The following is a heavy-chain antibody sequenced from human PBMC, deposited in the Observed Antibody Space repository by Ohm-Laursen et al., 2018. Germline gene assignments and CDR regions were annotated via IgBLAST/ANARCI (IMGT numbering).Heavy chain of an antibody. CDR2: IRNKAYGYTT. V-gene: IGHV3-72*01. D-gene: IGHD2/OR15-2a*01. CDR1: GFTFSDPY. J-gene: IGHJ3*01. Sequence: SLRLSCTASGFTFSDPYMDWVRQAPGKGLEWVGRIRNKAYGYTTEYAASVKGRFSISRDDSKNSVYLQMNSLKTEDTAVYYCARTRNFQPYDVWGQGTMVVVSS. CDR3: ARTRNFQPYDV.